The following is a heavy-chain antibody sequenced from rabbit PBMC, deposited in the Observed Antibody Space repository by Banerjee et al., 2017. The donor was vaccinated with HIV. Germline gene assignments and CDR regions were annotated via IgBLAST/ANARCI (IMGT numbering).Heavy chain of an antibody. D-gene: IGHD8-1*01. J-gene: IGHJ5*01. Sequence: QEQLVESGGGLVQPEGSLTLTCTASGFTISSNYWMCWVRQAPGKGLEWIACIYAGSSGSTYYASWAKGRFTISKTSSTTVTLQMTSLTAADTATYFCARAGDSYWEWLDLWGPGTLVTVS. V-gene: IGHV1S45*01. CDR2: IYAGSSGST. CDR3: ARAGDSYWEWLDL. CDR1: GFTISSNYW.